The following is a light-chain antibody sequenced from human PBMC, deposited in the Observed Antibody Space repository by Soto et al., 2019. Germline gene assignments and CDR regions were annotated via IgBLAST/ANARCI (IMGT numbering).Light chain of an antibody. V-gene: IGLV2-14*03. J-gene: IGLJ1*01. Sequence: QSVLTQPDSVSGSPGESITISCTGTNSDIGGYNYVSWYQQYPGKAPKLVIYDVNNRPSGVSNRFSGSKSGYTASLTISGLQAEDDAHYYCSSYRSYRTLDVCGTGTKVTVL. CDR1: NSDIGGYNY. CDR2: DVN. CDR3: SSYRSYRTLDV.